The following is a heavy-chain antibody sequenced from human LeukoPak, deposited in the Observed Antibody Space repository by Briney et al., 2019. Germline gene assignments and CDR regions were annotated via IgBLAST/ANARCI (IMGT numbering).Heavy chain of an antibody. D-gene: IGHD1-1*01. CDR2: IYTSGST. J-gene: IGHJ4*02. CDR3: AGGGIREITTFDY. CDR1: CGSISSGSYY. Sequence: SETLSLTCTVSCGSISSGSYYWSWIRQPAGKGLEWIGRIYTSGSTNYNPSLKSRVTISVDTSKNQFSLKLSSVTAADTAVYYCAGGGIREITTFDYWGQGTLVTVSS. V-gene: IGHV4-61*02.